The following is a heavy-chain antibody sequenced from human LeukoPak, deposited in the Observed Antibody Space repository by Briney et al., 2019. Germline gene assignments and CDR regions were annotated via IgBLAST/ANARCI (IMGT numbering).Heavy chain of an antibody. D-gene: IGHD4-23*01. J-gene: IGHJ4*02. CDR1: GYTFSSYG. V-gene: IGHV1-18*01. CDR2: ISAYNGNT. Sequence: ASVKVSCKASGYTFSSYGISGGRHGPGEGVEWMVWISAYNGNTNYAQKLQGRVTMTADTSTSTAYMELRSLRSDDTAVYYCARDKPRYNFAGKGYYFDDWGQGTPVTVSS. CDR3: ARDKPRYNFAGKGYYFDD.